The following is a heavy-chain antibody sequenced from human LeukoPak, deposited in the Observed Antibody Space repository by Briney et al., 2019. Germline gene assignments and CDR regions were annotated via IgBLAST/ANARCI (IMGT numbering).Heavy chain of an antibody. D-gene: IGHD6-13*01. CDR1: GGSFSGYY. CDR2: INHSGST. CDR3: ARGGRRQLVLGY. J-gene: IGHJ4*02. Sequence: SETLSLTCAVYGGSFSGYYWSWIRQPPGKGLEWIGEINHSGSTNYNPSLKSRVTISVDTSKNQFSLKLSSVTAADTAVYYCARGGRRQLVLGYWGQGTLVTVSS. V-gene: IGHV4-34*01.